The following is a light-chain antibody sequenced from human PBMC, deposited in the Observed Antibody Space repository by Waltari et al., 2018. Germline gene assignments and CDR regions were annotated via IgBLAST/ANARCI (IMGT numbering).Light chain of an antibody. J-gene: IGKJ4*01. CDR3: QQYHNWPLT. Sequence: EIVMTQSPATLSVSPGERATLSCRASRFISTNLAWYQQKPGQTPRPLIYGASTRPTGIPARFSGSGSATEFTLTFSSLQSEDFAVYYCQQYHNWPLTFGGGTKVEI. CDR1: RFISTN. V-gene: IGKV3-15*01. CDR2: GAS.